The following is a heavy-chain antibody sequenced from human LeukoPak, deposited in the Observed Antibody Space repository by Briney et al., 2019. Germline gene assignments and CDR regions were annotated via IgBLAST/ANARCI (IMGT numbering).Heavy chain of an antibody. CDR1: GFTFSSYA. V-gene: IGHV3-23*01. J-gene: IGHJ4*02. D-gene: IGHD3-22*01. CDR2: ISGSGGST. Sequence: PGGSLRLSCAASGFTFSSYAMSWVRQAPGKGLEWVSAISGSGGSTYYADSVKGRFTISRDNSKNTLYLQMSSLSAEDTAVYYCAKRRYDSSGHFDSWGQGTLVTVSS. CDR3: AKRRYDSSGHFDS.